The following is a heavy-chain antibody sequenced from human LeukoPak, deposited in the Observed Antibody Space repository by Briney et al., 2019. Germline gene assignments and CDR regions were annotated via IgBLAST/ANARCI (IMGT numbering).Heavy chain of an antibody. V-gene: IGHV3-23*01. J-gene: IGHJ4*02. D-gene: IGHD3-22*01. Sequence: GGSLRLSCAASGFTFSNYAMNWVRQAPGKGLEWVSSISISGGHTYYADSVKGRSTISRDNSKNTLYLQMNSLRAEDTAVYYCARDAYYYEKWGQGTLVTVSS. CDR3: ARDAYYYEK. CDR1: GFTFSNYA. CDR2: ISISGGHT.